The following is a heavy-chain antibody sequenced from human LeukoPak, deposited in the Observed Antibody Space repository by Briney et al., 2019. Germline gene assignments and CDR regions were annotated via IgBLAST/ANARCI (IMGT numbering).Heavy chain of an antibody. J-gene: IGHJ4*02. V-gene: IGHV4-59*01. D-gene: IGHD5-18*01. Sequence: PSVTLSLTCTVSGGSISSYYWSWIRQPPGKGLEWIGYIYYSGSTNYNPSLKSRVTISVDTSKNQFSLKLSSVTAADTAVYYCARGTGYSYGLWYFDYWGQGTLVTVSS. CDR3: ARGTGYSYGLWYFDY. CDR1: GGSISSYY. CDR2: IYYSGST.